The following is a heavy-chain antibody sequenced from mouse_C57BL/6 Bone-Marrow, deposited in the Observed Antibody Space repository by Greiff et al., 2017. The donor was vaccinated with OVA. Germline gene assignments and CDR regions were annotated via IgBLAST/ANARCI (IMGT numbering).Heavy chain of an antibody. CDR3: ARDEITTRDWYFDV. J-gene: IGHJ1*03. CDR1: GYTFTGYW. Sequence: VQLQQPGAELVKPGASVKLSCKATGYTFTGYWIEWVKQRPGHGLEWIGEILPGSGSTNYNEKFKGKATFTADTSSNTAYMQLSSLTTEDSAIYYCARDEITTRDWYFDVWGTGTTVTVSS. D-gene: IGHD2-4*01. CDR2: ILPGSGST. V-gene: IGHV1-9*01.